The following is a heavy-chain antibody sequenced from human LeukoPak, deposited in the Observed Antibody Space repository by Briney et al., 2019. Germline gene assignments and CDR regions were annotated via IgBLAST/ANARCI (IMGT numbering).Heavy chain of an antibody. V-gene: IGHV1-69*06. Sequence: GASVKVSCKASGYTFTSYDINWVRQAPGQGLEWMGGIIPIFGTANYAQKFQGRVTITADKSTSTAYMELSSLRSEDTAVYYCARAEPDYGDYVVNYWGQGTLVTVSS. D-gene: IGHD4-17*01. CDR1: GYTFTSYD. J-gene: IGHJ4*02. CDR3: ARAEPDYGDYVVNY. CDR2: IIPIFGTA.